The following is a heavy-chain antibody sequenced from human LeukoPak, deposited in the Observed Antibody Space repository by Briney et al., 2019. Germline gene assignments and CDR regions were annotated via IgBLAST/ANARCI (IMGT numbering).Heavy chain of an antibody. CDR2: ISTSSIYI. CDR3: ARGEWSSSPFDY. CDR1: GFTFSSYS. D-gene: IGHD6-6*01. Sequence: GGSLRLSCAASGFTFSSYSMNWVRQAPGKGLEWISFISTSSIYIYYADSVKGRFTISRDNARDSLYLQMNSLRDEDTAVYYCARGEWSSSPFDYWGQGTLVTVSS. J-gene: IGHJ4*02. V-gene: IGHV3-21*01.